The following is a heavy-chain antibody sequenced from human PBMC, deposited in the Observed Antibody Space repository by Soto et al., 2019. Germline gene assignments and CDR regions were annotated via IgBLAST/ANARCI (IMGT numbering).Heavy chain of an antibody. V-gene: IGHV3-23*01. CDR1: GFTFSNYA. D-gene: IGHD1-26*01. CDR3: AKTYSGSYWGLFDY. J-gene: IGHJ4*02. CDR2: ITGSGGST. Sequence: EVQVLESGGGLVQPGGSLRLSCAVSGFTFSNYAMSWVRQAPGKGLECVSAITGSGGSTSYADSVKGRFTISRDNSKNTLYLQMNSLRAEDTAVYYCAKTYSGSYWGLFDYWGQGTLVTVSS.